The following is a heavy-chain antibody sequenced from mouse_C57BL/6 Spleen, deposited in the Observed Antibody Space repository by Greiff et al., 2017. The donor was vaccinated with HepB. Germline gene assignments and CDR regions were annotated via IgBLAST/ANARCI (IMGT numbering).Heavy chain of an antibody. V-gene: IGHV1-47*01. CDR1: GYTFTTYP. Sequence: VKLVESGAELVKPGASVKMSCKASGYTFTTYPIEWMKQNHGKSLEWIGNFHPYNDDTKYNEKFKGKATLTVEKSSSTVYLELSRLTSDDSAVYYCARGDYYGSSYYFDYWGQGTTLTVSS. J-gene: IGHJ2*01. D-gene: IGHD1-1*01. CDR3: ARGDYYGSSYYFDY. CDR2: FHPYNDDT.